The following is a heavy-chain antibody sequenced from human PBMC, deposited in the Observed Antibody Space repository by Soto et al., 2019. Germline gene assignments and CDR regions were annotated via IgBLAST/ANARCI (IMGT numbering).Heavy chain of an antibody. CDR3: EQTHSTVIWAY. CDR2: IYWDDDK. V-gene: IGHV2-5*02. D-gene: IGHD4-17*01. Sequence: QITLKESGPTLVKPTQTLTLTCTFSGFSLSTHGVGVGWIRQPPGKALEWLALIYWDDDKRYSPSLKSRLTITKDTSKNQVVLTMTNMDPVDTATFYCEQTHSTVIWAYWGQGTLVTVSS. J-gene: IGHJ4*02. CDR1: GFSLSTHGVG.